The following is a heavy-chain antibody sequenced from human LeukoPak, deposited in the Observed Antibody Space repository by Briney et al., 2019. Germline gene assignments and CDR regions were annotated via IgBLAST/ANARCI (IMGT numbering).Heavy chain of an antibody. Sequence: PGSSLRLSCAASGFSFSTFVMHWVRQAPGKGLEWVAVISYDGINKYYADSMEGRFTISRDISGNTLYLQMNSLRPEDTAVYYCARAFCGGDCYSEFDSWGQGTLVTVS. CDR2: ISYDGINK. J-gene: IGHJ5*01. CDR1: GFSFSTFV. CDR3: ARAFCGGDCYSEFDS. V-gene: IGHV3-30*19. D-gene: IGHD2-21*02.